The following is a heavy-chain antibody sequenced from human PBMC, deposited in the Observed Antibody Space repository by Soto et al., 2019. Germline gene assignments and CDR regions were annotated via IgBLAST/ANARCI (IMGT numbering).Heavy chain of an antibody. CDR1: GFTFSNAW. J-gene: IGHJ4*02. D-gene: IGHD6-13*01. V-gene: IGHV3-15*01. CDR3: TNWYSSSWYGH. CDR2: IKSKTDGGTT. Sequence: EVQLVESGGGLVKPGGSLRLSCAASGFTFSNAWMSWVRQAPGKGLEWVGCIKSKTDGGTTDYAAPVKGRFTISRDDSKNTLYLQMNSLKTEDTAVYYCTNWYSSSWYGHWGQGTLVTVSS.